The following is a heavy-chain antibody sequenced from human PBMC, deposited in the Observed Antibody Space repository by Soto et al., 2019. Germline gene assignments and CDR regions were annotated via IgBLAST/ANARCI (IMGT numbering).Heavy chain of an antibody. V-gene: IGHV3-23*01. Sequence: VQLLESGGGLVLAGGSLRLSCAAYGFTFNSYAMTWVRQAPGKGLEWVSAISGGGDTTSYADSVKGRFTVSRDGSKNTLFLQMSSLRAEDTALYYCAKGRVGSGSLTPRVDFWGQGTLVTVSS. CDR3: AKGRVGSGSLTPRVDF. CDR1: GFTFNSYA. D-gene: IGHD3-10*01. J-gene: IGHJ4*02. CDR2: ISGGGDTT.